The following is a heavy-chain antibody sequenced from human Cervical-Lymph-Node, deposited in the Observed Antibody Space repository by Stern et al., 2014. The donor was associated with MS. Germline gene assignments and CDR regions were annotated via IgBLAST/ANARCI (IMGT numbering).Heavy chain of an antibody. D-gene: IGHD4-11*01. CDR3: AAVLSPLQSWLVLPTNWFDP. CDR1: GYTLTELS. V-gene: IGHV1-24*01. CDR2: FDREDGET. J-gene: IGHJ5*02. Sequence: VQLVQSGAEVKKPGASVKVSCKVSGYTLTELSIHWVRQAPGKGLEWMGGFDREDGETIYAQRFQGRVTMTEDTSIDTAYMELSSLRAEDTAMYYCAAVLSPLQSWLVLPTNWFDPWGQGTLVTVSS.